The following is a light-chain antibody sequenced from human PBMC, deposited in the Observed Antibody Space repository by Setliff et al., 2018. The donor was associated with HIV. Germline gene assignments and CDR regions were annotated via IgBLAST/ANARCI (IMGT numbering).Light chain of an antibody. CDR2: DVS. J-gene: IGLJ1*01. CDR1: SSDIGAYNY. V-gene: IGLV2-14*01. Sequence: QSVLTQPASVSGSPGQSITISCTGTSSDIGAYNYVSWYQQHPGKAHKLMIYDVSSRPSGVSNRFSGSKSGNTASLTISGLQAEDEADYYCSSYTSSGTLVFGTGTKVTVL. CDR3: SSYTSSGTLV.